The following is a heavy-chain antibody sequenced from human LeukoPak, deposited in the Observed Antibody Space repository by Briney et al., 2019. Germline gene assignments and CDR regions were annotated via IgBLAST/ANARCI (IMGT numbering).Heavy chain of an antibody. V-gene: IGHV4-59*01. CDR3: ARGTTKGYYYDTSGYYVK. CDR2: IYYSGST. Sequence: SETLSLTCTVSGGSINSYYWGWIRQPPGKGLEWIGYIYYSGSTNYNPSLKSRVTISLDTYKNQFSLNLRSVTAADKAVYYCARGTTKGYYYDTSGYYVKWGQGTLVTVSS. CDR1: GGSINSYY. J-gene: IGHJ4*02. D-gene: IGHD3-22*01.